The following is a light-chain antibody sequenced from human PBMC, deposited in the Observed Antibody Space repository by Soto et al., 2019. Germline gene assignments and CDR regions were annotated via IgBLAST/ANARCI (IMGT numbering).Light chain of an antibody. J-gene: IGKJ1*01. CDR1: QSVRSN. CDR3: QQYNDWPLT. CDR2: GAF. V-gene: IGKV3-15*01. Sequence: EIVMTQSPVTLSVSPGESATLSCRASQSVRSNLAWYQQKPGQAPSLLSYGAFTRATGIPTRFSGTGSGTEFTLTISSLQSEDFALYYCQQYNDWPLTFGQGTKVDIK.